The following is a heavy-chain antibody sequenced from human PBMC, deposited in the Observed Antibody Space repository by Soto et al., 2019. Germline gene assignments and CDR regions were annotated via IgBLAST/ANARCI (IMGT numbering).Heavy chain of an antibody. CDR2: IYYTGST. J-gene: IGHJ4*02. V-gene: IGHV4-39*01. Sequence: QLQLQESGPGLVKPSETLSLTCTVSGDSISSDNYYCGWIRQPPGKGLEWIGSIYYTGSTYYNPSLKRRVTMSVDTSKGQFSLKLSSVTAADTAVYYCARHPGYAVPTVYATHYFNYWGQGILVTVST. CDR1: GDSISSDNYY. D-gene: IGHD2-8*01. CDR3: ARHPGYAVPTVYATHYFNY.